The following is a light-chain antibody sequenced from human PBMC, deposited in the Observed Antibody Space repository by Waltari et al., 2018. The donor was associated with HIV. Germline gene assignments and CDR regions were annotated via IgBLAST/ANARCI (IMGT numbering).Light chain of an antibody. CDR1: RSNIGSNE. CDR3: ATWDDSLSGVV. V-gene: IGLV1-47*01. J-gene: IGLJ3*02. CDR2: KND. Sequence: SVLTQPPSASGTPGQTVTISCSGSRSNIGSNEIFWYQQLPGAAPKLLMYKNDRRPSGVPDRFSGSKSCTSASLAISGLRSEDEADYTCATWDDSLSGVVFGGGTKLNVL.